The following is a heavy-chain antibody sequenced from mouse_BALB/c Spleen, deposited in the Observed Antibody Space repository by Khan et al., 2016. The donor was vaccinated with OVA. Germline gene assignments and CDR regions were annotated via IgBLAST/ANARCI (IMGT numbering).Heavy chain of an antibody. CDR1: GFSLTSYG. CDR2: IWSGGST. J-gene: IGHJ3*01. V-gene: IGHV2-2*02. CDR3: ARNYDYDEGLAY. D-gene: IGHD2-4*01. Sequence: VQLQESGPGLVQPSQRLSITCTVSGFSLTSYGVHWVRQSPGKGLEWLGVIWSGGSTHYDAAFISRLSISKDNSKSQVFFKMNSLEANDTAIYYCARNYDYDEGLAYWGQGTLVTVSA.